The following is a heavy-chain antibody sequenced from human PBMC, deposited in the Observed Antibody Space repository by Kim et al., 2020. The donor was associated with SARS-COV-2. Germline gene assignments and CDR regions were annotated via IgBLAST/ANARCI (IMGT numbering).Heavy chain of an antibody. CDR2: GSNK. V-gene: IGHV3-33*01. Sequence: GSNKYYADAVKGRFTISRDNSKNTLYLQMNSLRAEDTAVYYCAREPPFDYWGQGTLVTVSS. CDR3: AREPPFDY. J-gene: IGHJ4*02.